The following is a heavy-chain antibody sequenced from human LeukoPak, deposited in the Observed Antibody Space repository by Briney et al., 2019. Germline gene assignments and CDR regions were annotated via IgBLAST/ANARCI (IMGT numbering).Heavy chain of an antibody. CDR2: ISGSGGST. Sequence: GGSLRLSCAASGFTFSSYAMSWVRQAPGKGLEWVSAISGSGGSTYYADSVKGRFTISRDNSKNTLYLQMNSLRAEDTAVYYCARDRSAGYLELNNWGQGTLVTVSS. J-gene: IGHJ4*02. CDR3: ARDRSAGYLELNN. CDR1: GFTFSSYA. D-gene: IGHD6-13*01. V-gene: IGHV3-23*01.